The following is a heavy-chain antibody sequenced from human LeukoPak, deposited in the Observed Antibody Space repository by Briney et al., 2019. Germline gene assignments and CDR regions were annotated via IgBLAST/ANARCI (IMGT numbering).Heavy chain of an antibody. J-gene: IGHJ4*02. V-gene: IGHV3-11*01. CDR1: GFTFSDYY. CDR2: ISSSGSTI. CDR3: ARDANTYYYDSSGSPI. D-gene: IGHD3-22*01. Sequence: GSLRLSCAASGFTFSDYYMSWIRQAPGKGLEWVSYISSSGSTIYYADSVKGRFTISRDNAKNSLYLQMNSLRAEDTAVYYCARDANTYYYDSSGSPIWGQGTLVTVSS.